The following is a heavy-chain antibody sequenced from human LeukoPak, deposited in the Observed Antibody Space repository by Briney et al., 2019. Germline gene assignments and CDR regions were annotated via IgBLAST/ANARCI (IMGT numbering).Heavy chain of an antibody. D-gene: IGHD6-19*01. CDR1: GFTFSGSA. CDR3: TRHEGVVAGGEFDY. Sequence: GGSLRLSCAASGFTFSGSAMRWVRQACGKGLGWVGRIRSKANIYATAYAASVKGWSTISRDDSKNPAYLKMNSLKTEHTAVYYCTRHEGVVAGGEFDYWGQGTLVTVSS. CDR2: IRSKANIYAT. J-gene: IGHJ4*02. V-gene: IGHV3-73*01.